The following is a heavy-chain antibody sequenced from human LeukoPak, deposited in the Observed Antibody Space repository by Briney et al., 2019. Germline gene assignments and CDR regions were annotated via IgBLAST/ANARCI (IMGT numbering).Heavy chain of an antibody. Sequence: GGSLRLSCAASGFTFSSYAMHWVRQAPGKGLEWVSSISDTDDSTYDADSVKGRFSISRDNSKNTLYLQMNRLRAEDTAVYYCAKDTRKDILTGYYIGIDYWGQGTLVTVSS. D-gene: IGHD3-9*01. CDR2: ISDTDDST. V-gene: IGHV3-23*01. CDR1: GFTFSSYA. CDR3: AKDTRKDILTGYYIGIDY. J-gene: IGHJ4*02.